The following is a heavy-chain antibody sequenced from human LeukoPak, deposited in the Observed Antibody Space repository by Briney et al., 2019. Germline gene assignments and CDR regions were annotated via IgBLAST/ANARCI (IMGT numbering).Heavy chain of an antibody. CDR1: GYTFTSYW. J-gene: IGHJ6*02. V-gene: IGHV5-51*01. Sequence: GESLKISCKTSGYTFTSYWIGGVRQTSGKGLECMGVIFPRDSDVRYSPSFQGQVTISADKSTNTAYLHWGSLKASDSAMYYCVRSLPGTLRRGYGMDVWGPGTTVTVS. D-gene: IGHD3-10*01. CDR2: IFPRDSDV. CDR3: VRSLPGTLRRGYGMDV.